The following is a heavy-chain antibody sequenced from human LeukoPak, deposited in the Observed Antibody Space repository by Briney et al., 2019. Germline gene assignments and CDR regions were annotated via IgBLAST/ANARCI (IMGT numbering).Heavy chain of an antibody. J-gene: IGHJ4*02. Sequence: GGSQRLSCSASGFSFSSYWMSWVRQAPGKGLEWVAHINEDGSEKYYVDSVKGRFFISRDNAAKSLSLQMNRLRDADTAVYYCASVSVGAPAFDYWGQGNLVTVSS. V-gene: IGHV3-7*01. CDR3: ASVSVGAPAFDY. CDR2: INEDGSEK. D-gene: IGHD1-26*01. CDR1: GFSFSSYW.